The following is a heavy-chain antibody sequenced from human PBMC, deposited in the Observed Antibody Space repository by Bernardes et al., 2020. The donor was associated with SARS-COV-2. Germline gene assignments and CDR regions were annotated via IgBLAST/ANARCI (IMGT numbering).Heavy chain of an antibody. Sequence: SETLSLTCTVSGGSISGYYWTWIRQPPGKGLEWIGYIYYAGSTNYDPSLKSRVTISVDTSKNHFSLKLSSVTAADTAVYYCARGAYLTVTTALDSWGQGTPVTGSS. CDR3: ARGAYLTVTTALDS. J-gene: IGHJ4*02. CDR2: IYYAGST. D-gene: IGHD2-21*01. V-gene: IGHV4-59*08. CDR1: GGSISGYY.